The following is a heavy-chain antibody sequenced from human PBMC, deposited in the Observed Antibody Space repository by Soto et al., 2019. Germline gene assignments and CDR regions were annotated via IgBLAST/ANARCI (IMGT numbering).Heavy chain of an antibody. D-gene: IGHD5-12*01. CDR1: GGTFSTYA. CDR2: IIPVLGTP. J-gene: IGHJ4*02. CDR3: TRDDGDGYNYVPY. Sequence: QVQLVQSGAEVKKPGSSVKVSCKASGGTFSTYAISWVRQAPGQGLEWMGGIIPVLGTPTYVQKFQGRVTITGDEATSTAYMELSSLRSEDTAVYYCTRDDGDGYNYVPYWGQGTLVTVSS. V-gene: IGHV1-69*11.